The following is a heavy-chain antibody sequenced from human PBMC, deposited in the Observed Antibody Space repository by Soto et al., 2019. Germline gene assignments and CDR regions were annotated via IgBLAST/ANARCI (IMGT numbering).Heavy chain of an antibody. J-gene: IGHJ4*02. V-gene: IGHV4-4*02. CDR3: ARSARYGVVGDY. D-gene: IGHD2-15*01. Sequence: QVQLLESGPGLVKPSRTLSLTCGVSGDSIYRSYWWSWVRLPPGKGPEWIGEIFHTGTTNYNPSLKSRLTMSVDKSKKEISLKLDSVTAADTAVYFCARSARYGVVGDYWGQGTGVTVSS. CDR1: GDSIYRSYW. CDR2: IFHTGTT.